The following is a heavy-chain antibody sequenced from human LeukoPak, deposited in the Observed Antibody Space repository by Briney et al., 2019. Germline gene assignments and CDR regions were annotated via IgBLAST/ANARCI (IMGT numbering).Heavy chain of an antibody. Sequence: GGSLRLSCAASGFTFSSYAMSWVRQAPGKGLEWVSLIYSGGDKRYAASVKGRFTISRDNSKNTLYLQMDSQRVEDTAVYYCGGYSSLDHWGQGTLVTVSS. V-gene: IGHV3-23*03. D-gene: IGHD3-22*01. J-gene: IGHJ4*02. CDR3: GGYSSLDH. CDR2: IYSGGDK. CDR1: GFTFSSYA.